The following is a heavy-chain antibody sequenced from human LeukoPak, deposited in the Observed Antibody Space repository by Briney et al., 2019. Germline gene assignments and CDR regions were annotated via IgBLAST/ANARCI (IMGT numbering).Heavy chain of an antibody. D-gene: IGHD6-13*01. V-gene: IGHV4-39*07. CDR2: IYYSGST. CDR1: GGSISSSSYY. J-gene: IGHJ3*02. Sequence: SETLSLTCTVSGGSISSSSYYWGWIRQPPGRGLEWIGSIYYSGSTYYNPSLKSRVTISVDKSKNQFSLKLSSVTAADTAVYYCATSIAAAGDDAFDIWGQGTVVTVSS. CDR3: ATSIAAAGDDAFDI.